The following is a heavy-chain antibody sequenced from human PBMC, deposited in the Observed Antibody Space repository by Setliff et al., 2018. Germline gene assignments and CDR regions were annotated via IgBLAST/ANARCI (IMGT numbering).Heavy chain of an antibody. CDR3: ARANKKLDYYYYYYMDV. D-gene: IGHD1-1*01. CDR2: IYTNGGT. J-gene: IGHJ6*03. CDR1: GGSISSGSYY. V-gene: IGHV4-61*02. Sequence: LSLTCTVSGGSISSGSYYWSWVRQPAGKGLEWIGRIYTNGGTDYNPYLKSRVTISLDTSKNQFSLKLSSVTAADTAVYDCARANKKLDYYYYYYMDVWGTGTSVTVSS.